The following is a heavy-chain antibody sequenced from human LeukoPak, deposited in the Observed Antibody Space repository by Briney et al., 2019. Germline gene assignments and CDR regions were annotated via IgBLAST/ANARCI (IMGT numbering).Heavy chain of an antibody. CDR1: GFTVSSNY. D-gene: IGHD3-3*01. CDR2: IYSGGST. CDR3: ARVSYDFWSGYYTGYYYYGMDV. V-gene: IGHV3-66*01. Sequence: GGSLRLSCAASGFTVSSNYMSWVRQAPGKGLEWVSVIYSGGSTYYADSVKGRFTISRDNSKNTLYLQMNSLRAEDTAVYYCARVSYDFWSGYYTGYYYYGMDVWGQGTTVTVSS. J-gene: IGHJ6*02.